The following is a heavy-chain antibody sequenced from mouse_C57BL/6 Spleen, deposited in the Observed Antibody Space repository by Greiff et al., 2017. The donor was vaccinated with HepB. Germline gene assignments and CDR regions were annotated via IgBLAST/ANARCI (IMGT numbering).Heavy chain of an antibody. CDR1: GFTFSSYG. V-gene: IGHV5-6*02. D-gene: IGHD1-1*01. Sequence: EVKLMESGGDLVKPGGSLKLSCAASGFTFSSYGMSWVRQTPDKRLEWVATISSGGSYTYYPDSVKGRFTISRDNAKNTLYLQMSSLKSEDTAMYYCARRAYYYGSNYWYFDVWGTGTTVTVSS. CDR2: ISSGGSYT. CDR3: ARRAYYYGSNYWYFDV. J-gene: IGHJ1*03.